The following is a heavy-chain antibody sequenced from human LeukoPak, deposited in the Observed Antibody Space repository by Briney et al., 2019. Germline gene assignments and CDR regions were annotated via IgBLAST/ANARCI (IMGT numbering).Heavy chain of an antibody. CDR3: AKDQAWELAGPFDY. V-gene: IGHV3-30*02. D-gene: IGHD1-26*01. CDR2: IRYDGSNK. CDR1: GVTFSSYG. J-gene: IGHJ4*02. Sequence: GGSLRLSCAASGVTFSSYGMHWVRHAPGKGLEWVAFIRYDGSNKYYADSVKGRFTISRDNSKNTLYLQMNSLRAEDTAVYYCAKDQAWELAGPFDYWGQGTLVTVSS.